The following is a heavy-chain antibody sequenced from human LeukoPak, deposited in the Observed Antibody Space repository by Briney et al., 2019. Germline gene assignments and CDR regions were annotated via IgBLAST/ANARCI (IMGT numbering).Heavy chain of an antibody. CDR1: GGSFSGYY. V-gene: IGHV4-34*01. CDR2: INHSGST. J-gene: IGHJ4*02. D-gene: IGHD3-9*01. CDR3: ARHRRYFDWLLYGYFDY. Sequence: SETLSLTCAVYGGSFSGYYWSWIRQPPGKGLEWIGEINHSGSTNYNPSLKSRVTISVDTSKNQFSLKLCSVTAADTAVYYCARHRRYFDWLLYGYFDYWGQGTLVTVSS.